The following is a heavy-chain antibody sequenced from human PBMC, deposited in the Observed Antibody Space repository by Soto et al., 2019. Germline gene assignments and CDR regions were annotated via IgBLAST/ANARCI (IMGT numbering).Heavy chain of an antibody. J-gene: IGHJ6*02. V-gene: IGHV4-4*07. Sequence: QVQLQESGPGLVKPSETLSLTCTVSGGSISSYYWSWIRQPAGKGLEWIGRIYTSGSTNYNPSLKSRVTMSVDMSKNQFSLKLSSVTAADTAVYYCARCYGPGWYYYYGMDVWGQGTTVTVSS. CDR2: IYTSGST. CDR1: GGSISSYY. D-gene: IGHD5-18*01. CDR3: ARCYGPGWYYYYGMDV.